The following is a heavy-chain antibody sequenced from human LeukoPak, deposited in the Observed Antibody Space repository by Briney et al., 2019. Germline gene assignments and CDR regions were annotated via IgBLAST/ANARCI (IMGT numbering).Heavy chain of an antibody. CDR2: IYSSGSSGIT. Sequence: SETLSLTCTVSGGYLSGSYWSWIRQPPGKQLEWIGYIYSSGSSGITTSTPSPQSRIIISQDTSKNDFSLKLTSVTAADAAVYYCARLAARRGYYSSGMDVWGQGTTVTVSS. J-gene: IGHJ6*02. V-gene: IGHV4-59*01. CDR3: ARLAARRGYYSSGMDV. CDR1: GGYLSGSY. D-gene: IGHD3-10*01.